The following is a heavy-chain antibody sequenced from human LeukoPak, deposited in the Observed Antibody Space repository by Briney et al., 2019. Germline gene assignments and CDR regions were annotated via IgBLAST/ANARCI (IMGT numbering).Heavy chain of an antibody. D-gene: IGHD2-2*01. J-gene: IGHJ5*02. CDR3: AVRYCSSTSCRFDP. CDR1: GFTFSSYA. CDR2: ISYDGSNK. V-gene: IGHV3-30*04. Sequence: GGSLRLSCAASGFTFSSYAMHWVRQAPGKGLEWVAVISYDGSNKYYADSVKGRFTISRDNSKNTLYLQMNSLRAEDTAVYYCAVRYCSSTSCRFDPWGQGTLVTVSS.